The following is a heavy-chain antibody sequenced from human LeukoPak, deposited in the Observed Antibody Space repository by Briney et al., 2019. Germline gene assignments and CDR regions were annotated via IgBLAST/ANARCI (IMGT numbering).Heavy chain of an antibody. CDR3: AKSFLIRGWYGKSDFDY. J-gene: IGHJ4*02. Sequence: GGSLRLSCAASGFTFSNYAMSWVRQAPGKGLEWVSSISSSADNTYHADSVKGRFTISRDNSKNTLYLQMNSLRAEDTAVYYCAKSFLIRGWYGKSDFDYWGQGTLVTVSS. CDR1: GFTFSNYA. V-gene: IGHV3-23*01. D-gene: IGHD6-19*01. CDR2: ISSSADNT.